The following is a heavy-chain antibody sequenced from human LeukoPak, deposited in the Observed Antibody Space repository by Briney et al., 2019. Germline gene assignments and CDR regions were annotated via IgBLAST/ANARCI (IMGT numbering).Heavy chain of an antibody. J-gene: IGHJ6*04. CDR2: INPSGGST. V-gene: IGHV1-46*01. CDR1: GCTFTSYY. CDR3: ARGRTGYGMDV. D-gene: IGHD3-10*01. Sequence: GASVKVSCKASGCTFTSYYMHWVRQAPGQGLEWMGIINPSGGSTSYAQKFQGRVTMTRDTSTSTVYIELSSLRSEDTAVYYCARGRTGYGMDVWGKGTTVTVSS.